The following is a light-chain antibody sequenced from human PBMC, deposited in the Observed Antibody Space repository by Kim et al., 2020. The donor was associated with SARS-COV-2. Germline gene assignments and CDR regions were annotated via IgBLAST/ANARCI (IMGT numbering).Light chain of an antibody. CDR1: QVIRND. Sequence: DIQMTQSPSSLSASVGDRVTITCRASQVIRNDLAWYQHKPGKAPKRLIYAASSLQSGVPSRFSGSGSGTEFTLTISSLQPEDFATYCCLQHNSYPRTFGQGTKLEI. V-gene: IGKV1-17*01. J-gene: IGKJ2*01. CDR2: AAS. CDR3: LQHNSYPRT.